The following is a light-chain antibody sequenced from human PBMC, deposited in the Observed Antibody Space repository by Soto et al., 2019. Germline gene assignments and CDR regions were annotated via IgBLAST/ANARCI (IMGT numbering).Light chain of an antibody. CDR3: QQYGSSWT. V-gene: IGKV3-20*01. CDR2: GAS. CDR1: HSVNSDY. Sequence: EIVLPQSPGTLSLSPGERATLSCRASHSVNSDYLAWYQQKSGQAPRLLIYGASTRATGIPDRFSGSGSGTDFTLTISRLEPEDFAVYSCQQYGSSWTFGQGTKVDIK. J-gene: IGKJ1*01.